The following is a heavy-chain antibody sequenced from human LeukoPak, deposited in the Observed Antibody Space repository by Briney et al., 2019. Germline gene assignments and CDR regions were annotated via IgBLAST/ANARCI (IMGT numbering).Heavy chain of an antibody. CDR1: GDSVSSNSAS. CDR3: TRGSWFDP. V-gene: IGHV6-1*01. J-gene: IGHJ5*02. Sequence: SQTLSLTCAISGDSVSSNSASWNWIRQSPSRGLEWLGRTYYRSKWYNDYAVYVKSRVTINPDTSKNQVSLQLDSVTPEDTAVYYCTRGSWFDPWGQGTLVTVSS. CDR2: TYYRSKWYN.